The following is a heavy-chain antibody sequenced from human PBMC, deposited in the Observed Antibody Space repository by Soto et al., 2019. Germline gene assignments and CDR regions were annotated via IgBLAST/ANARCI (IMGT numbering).Heavy chain of an antibody. CDR3: ARHVGVPGTRGLDY. CDR2: VVHWGTS. Sequence: QVQLQESGPGLVKPSETLSLTCAVSGASITDNNWWSWVRQSPGKGLEWIGEVVHWGTSNYNPSLGSRVTVSMDRSKNQVSLTLISVTAADSAVYYCARHVGVPGTRGLDYWGQGILVTVSS. CDR1: GASITDNNW. V-gene: IGHV4-4*02. J-gene: IGHJ4*02. D-gene: IGHD6-19*01.